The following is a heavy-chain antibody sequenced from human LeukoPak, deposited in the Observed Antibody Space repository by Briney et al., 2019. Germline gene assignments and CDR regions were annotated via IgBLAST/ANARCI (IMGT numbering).Heavy chain of an antibody. CDR1: GYSFTSYW. CDR3: ARSPHIVATSPNYFDY. Sequence: GESLKIPCKGSGYSFTSYWIGWVRQMPGKGLEWMGIIYPGGSDTRYSPSFQGQVTISADKSISTAYLQWSSLKASDTAMYYCARSPHIVATSPNYFDYWGQGTLVTVSS. CDR2: IYPGGSDT. J-gene: IGHJ4*02. D-gene: IGHD5-12*01. V-gene: IGHV5-51*01.